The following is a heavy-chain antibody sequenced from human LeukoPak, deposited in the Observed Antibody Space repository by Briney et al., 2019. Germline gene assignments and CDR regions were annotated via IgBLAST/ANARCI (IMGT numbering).Heavy chain of an antibody. CDR1: GDSISNYY. CDR2: IYTSGST. V-gene: IGHV4-4*07. D-gene: IGHD2-2*01. J-gene: IGHJ6*03. Sequence: SETLSLTCTVSGDSISNYYWSWIRQPAGKGLEWIGRIYTSGSTNYNPSLKSRVTMSVDTSKNQFSLKLSSVTAADTAVYYCARGFVPAGMARYHYMDVWGKGTTVTVSS. CDR3: ARGFVPAGMARYHYMDV.